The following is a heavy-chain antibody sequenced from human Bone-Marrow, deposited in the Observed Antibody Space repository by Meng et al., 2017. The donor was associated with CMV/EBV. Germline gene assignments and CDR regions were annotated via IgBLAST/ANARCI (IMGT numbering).Heavy chain of an antibody. CDR3: ARDASRGYYYYGMDV. CDR1: GGPISSYY. V-gene: IGHV4-59*01. Sequence: SETLSLTCTASGGPISSYYWSWIRQPPGKGLEWIGYIYYSGSTNYNPSLKSRGTISVDTSKNQFSLKLTSVTAADTAAYYCARDASRGYYYYGMDVWGQGNTVTCYS. CDR2: IYYSGST. J-gene: IGHJ6*01.